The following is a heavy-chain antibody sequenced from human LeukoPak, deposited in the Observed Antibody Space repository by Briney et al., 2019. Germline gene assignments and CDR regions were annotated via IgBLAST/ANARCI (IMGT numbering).Heavy chain of an antibody. CDR2: IYSNGGT. J-gene: IGHJ5*02. Sequence: SETLSLTCSVSGDSISYYYWTWIRQPAGKGLEWIGRIYSNGGTNYNPSLNSRVTMSIDTAKNQFSLNLSSVTAADTAIYYCARVHNSGPGYCSGTSCNRLGGWFDTWGQGTLVTVSS. CDR3: ARVHNSGPGYCSGTSCNRLGGWFDT. CDR1: GDSISYYY. V-gene: IGHV4-4*07. D-gene: IGHD2-2*02.